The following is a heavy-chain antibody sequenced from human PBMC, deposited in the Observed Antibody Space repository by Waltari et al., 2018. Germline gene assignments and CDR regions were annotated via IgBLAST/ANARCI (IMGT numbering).Heavy chain of an antibody. CDR2: INRDGSEK. D-gene: IGHD1-26*01. CDR1: GFTFSIYW. V-gene: IGHV3-7*01. CDR3: ARYSGNYGGFDY. J-gene: IGHJ4*02. Sequence: EVQLVESGGGLVQPGGSLRFSCAASGFTFSIYWMSWVRQAPGKGLEWVANINRDGSEKYYVDSVKGRFTISRDNAKNSLYLQMNSLRADDTAVYYCARYSGNYGGFDYWGQGTLVTVSS.